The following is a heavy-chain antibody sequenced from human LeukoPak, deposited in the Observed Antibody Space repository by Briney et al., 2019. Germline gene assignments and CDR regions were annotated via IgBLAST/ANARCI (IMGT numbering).Heavy chain of an antibody. V-gene: IGHV1-2*06. CDR1: GYTFTGYY. CDR2: INPNSGGT. CDR3: ARALIVVVTAIAGTYDAFDI. J-gene: IGHJ3*02. D-gene: IGHD2-21*02. Sequence: EASVKVSCKASGYTFTGYYMHWVRQAPGQGLEWMGRINPNSGGTNYAQKFQGRVTMTRDTSISTAYMELSRLRSDDTAVYYCARALIVVVTAIAGTYDAFDIWGQGTMVTVSS.